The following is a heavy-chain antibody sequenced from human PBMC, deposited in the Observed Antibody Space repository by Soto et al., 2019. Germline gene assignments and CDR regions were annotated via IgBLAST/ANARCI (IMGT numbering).Heavy chain of an antibody. V-gene: IGHV4-30-2*05. D-gene: IGHD3-22*01. Sequence: SETLSLTCAVSGGSISSGGYSWSWIRQPPGKGLEWIGYIYHSGSTYYNPSLKSRVTISVDTSKNRFSLKLSSVTAADTAVYYCARLYDSSGYYSYYFDYWGQGTLVTVSS. J-gene: IGHJ4*02. CDR3: ARLYDSSGYYSYYFDY. CDR2: IYHSGST. CDR1: GGSISSGGYS.